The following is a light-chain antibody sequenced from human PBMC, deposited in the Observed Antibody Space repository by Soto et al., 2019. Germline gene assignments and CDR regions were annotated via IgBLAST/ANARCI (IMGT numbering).Light chain of an antibody. V-gene: IGLV1-47*01. CDR1: SSNIEINY. Sequence: QSVLTQPPSASGTPGQTLTISCSGSSSNIEINYVYWYQQFPGTAPKLLIYRDNQRPSGVPDRFSGSKSGTSASLAISGLRPEDEADYISAAWDASLAFRMLFGGGTNLTVL. CDR2: RDN. CDR3: AAWDASLAFRML. J-gene: IGLJ2*01.